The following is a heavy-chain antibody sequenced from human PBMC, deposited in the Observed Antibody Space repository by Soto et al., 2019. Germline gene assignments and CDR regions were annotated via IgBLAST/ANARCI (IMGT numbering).Heavy chain of an antibody. CDR2: INHSGST. J-gene: IGHJ4*02. V-gene: IGHV4-34*01. CDR1: GGSFSGYY. CDR3: ARDWSTSLKKRTFRAYYFDY. D-gene: IGHD2-2*01. Sequence: SETLSLTCAVYGGSFSGYYWSWIRQPPEKGLEWIGEINHSGSTNYNPSLKSRVTISVDTSKNQFSLKLSSVTAADTAVYYCARDWSTSLKKRTFRAYYFDYWGQGTLVTVSS.